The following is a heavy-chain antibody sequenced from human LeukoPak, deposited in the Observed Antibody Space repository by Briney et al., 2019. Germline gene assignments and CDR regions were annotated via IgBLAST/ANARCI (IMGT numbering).Heavy chain of an antibody. V-gene: IGHV1-24*01. CDR1: GYTLTELS. Sequence: ASVKVSCKVSGYTLTELSMHWVRQAPGKGLEWMGGFDPEDGETIYAQKFQGRVTMTEDTSTDTAYMELSSLRSEDTAVYYCARDRGDYYDSSGSSRFDPWGQGTLVTVSS. D-gene: IGHD3-22*01. CDR2: FDPEDGET. J-gene: IGHJ5*02. CDR3: ARDRGDYYDSSGSSRFDP.